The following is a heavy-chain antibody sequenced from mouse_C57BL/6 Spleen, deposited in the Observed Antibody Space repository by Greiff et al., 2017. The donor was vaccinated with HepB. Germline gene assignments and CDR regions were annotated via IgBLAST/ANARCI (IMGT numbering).Heavy chain of an antibody. CDR2: IDPSDSYT. J-gene: IGHJ2*01. D-gene: IGHD2-10*02. CDR1: GYTFTSYW. CDR3: ARKASNYFDD. V-gene: IGHV1-69*01. Sequence: QVQLKQSGAELVMPGASVKLSCKASGYTFTSYWMHWVKQRPGQGLEWIGEIDPSDSYTNYNQKFKGKSTLTVDKSSSTAYMQLSSLTSEDSAVYYCARKASNYFDDWGQGTTLTVAS.